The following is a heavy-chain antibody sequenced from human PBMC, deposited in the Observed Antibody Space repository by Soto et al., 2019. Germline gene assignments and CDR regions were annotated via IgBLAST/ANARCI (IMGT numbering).Heavy chain of an antibody. J-gene: IGHJ4*02. D-gene: IGHD3-22*01. CDR1: GFRFSSYS. Sequence: GGSLRLSCADSGFRFSSYSMSWVRQTPGKGLEWVAAITAAGDRTYYADSVTGRFTISRDNSKKTHYLQMTSLRAEDTAMYYCATMNGYFEYWGQGTPVTVSS. CDR2: ITAAGDRT. V-gene: IGHV3-23*01. CDR3: ATMNGYFEY.